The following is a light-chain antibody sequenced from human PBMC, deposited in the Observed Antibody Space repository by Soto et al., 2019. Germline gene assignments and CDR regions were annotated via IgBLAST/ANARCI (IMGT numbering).Light chain of an antibody. V-gene: IGKV1-39*01. J-gene: IGKJ1*01. CDR3: QQTYGKHRT. CDR1: QRMSNY. CDR2: VES. Sequence: IHMSQSXSSLSSCAADXXXXXSXVSQRMSNYLNWYQHKXGKAPRPLIYVESXLKSGVPARFSGSGSGTDFTLTISSLQTEDFATYYCQQTYGKHRTSGQRIKPDIK.